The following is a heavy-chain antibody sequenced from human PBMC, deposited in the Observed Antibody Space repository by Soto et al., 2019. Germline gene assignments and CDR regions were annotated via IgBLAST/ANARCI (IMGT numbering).Heavy chain of an antibody. D-gene: IGHD5-12*01. J-gene: IGHJ4*02. CDR3: ARDLGAAYSGYDPTGGY. V-gene: IGHV3-21*01. CDR2: SSSSSIYI. CDR1: GFTFRSYR. Sequence: GGSLRLSCAASGFTFRSYRMTWVRQAPGKGLEWVSSSSSSSIYIYYADSVNGRFTISIDNSKNSLYLQMNSLRAEDTAVYYCARDLGAAYSGYDPTGGYWGQGTLVTVSS.